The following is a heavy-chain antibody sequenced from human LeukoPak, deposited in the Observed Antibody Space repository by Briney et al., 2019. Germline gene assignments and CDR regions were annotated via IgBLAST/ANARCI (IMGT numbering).Heavy chain of an antibody. CDR1: GFTFSSFA. CDR3: AIQIAVPGSYYFDY. J-gene: IGHJ4*02. D-gene: IGHD6-19*01. V-gene: IGHV3-23*01. Sequence: GGSLRLSCAASGFTFSSFAMSWVRQAPGKGLEWVSVISGRGDSTYYADSVKGRFTISRDNSKNTLYLQMNSLRAEDTAAYYCAIQIAVPGSYYFDYWGQGTLVTVSS. CDR2: ISGRGDST.